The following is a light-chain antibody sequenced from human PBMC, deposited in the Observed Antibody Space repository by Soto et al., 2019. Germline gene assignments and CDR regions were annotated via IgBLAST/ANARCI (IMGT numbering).Light chain of an antibody. Sequence: EIVMTQSPATLSVSPGERAILSCRASQSFNSNYLAWYQQKPGQAPRLLIYGASTRATGIPARFSGSGSGTEFTLTISSLQSEDFAVYYCQQYNNWPETFGQGTKVDIK. J-gene: IGKJ1*01. V-gene: IGKV3-15*01. CDR1: QSFNSNY. CDR2: GAS. CDR3: QQYNNWPET.